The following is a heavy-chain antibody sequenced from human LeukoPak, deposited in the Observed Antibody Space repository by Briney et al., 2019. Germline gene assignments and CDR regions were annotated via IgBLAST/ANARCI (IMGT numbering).Heavy chain of an antibody. CDR3: ACEENSSGYSFDY. D-gene: IGHD3-22*01. CDR1: GFTFSIYT. CDR2: ISYDGSNK. J-gene: IGHJ4*02. V-gene: IGHV3-30-3*01. Sequence: GRSLRLSCAASGFTFSIYTMHWVRRAPGKGLEWVAVISYDGSNKYYADSVKGRFTISRDNSKNTLYLQMNSLRADDTAVYYCACEENSSGYSFDYWGQGTLVTVSS.